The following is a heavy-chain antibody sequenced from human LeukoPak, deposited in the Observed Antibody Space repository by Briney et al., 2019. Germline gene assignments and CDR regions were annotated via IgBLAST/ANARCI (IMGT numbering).Heavy chain of an antibody. Sequence: GALRLSCAASGITFSSYAMSWVRPAPGKGLEWVSSISSSSSYIYYADSVKGRFTISRDNAKNSLYLQTNSLRAEDTAVYYCARDRYYYDSSGYPDYWGQGTLVTVSS. V-gene: IGHV3-21*01. J-gene: IGHJ4*02. D-gene: IGHD3-22*01. CDR1: GITFSSYA. CDR2: ISSSSSYI. CDR3: ARDRYYYDSSGYPDY.